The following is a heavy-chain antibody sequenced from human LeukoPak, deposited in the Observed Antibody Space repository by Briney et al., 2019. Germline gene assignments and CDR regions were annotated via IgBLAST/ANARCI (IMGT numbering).Heavy chain of an antibody. J-gene: IGHJ4*02. CDR1: GFTFNSYG. CDR2: ISYDGSNK. CDR3: AKDKGEGGYFDY. V-gene: IGHV3-30*18. Sequence: GGSLRLSCAASGFTFNSYGMHWVRQAPGKGLEWVAVISYDGSNKYYADSVKGRLAISRDNSKNTLYLQMNSLRAEDTAVYYCAKDKGEGGYFDYWGQGTLVTVSS. D-gene: IGHD3-16*01.